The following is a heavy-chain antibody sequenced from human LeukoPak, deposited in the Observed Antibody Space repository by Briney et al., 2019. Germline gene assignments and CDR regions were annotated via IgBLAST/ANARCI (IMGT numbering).Heavy chain of an antibody. J-gene: IGHJ4*02. Sequence: GWSLTLFCPGCGCIFSNLGVHWVRQAAGTGLDLIQIIWSDGSYKYYDSSVKRRCTISRANSKRTLYKKMNNLRAEDTAVYYVAKDSYEYGDSHLDYWGQGTLVSVS. CDR3: AKDSYEYGDSHLDY. CDR2: IWSDGSYK. CDR1: GCIFSNLG. D-gene: IGHD4-17*01. V-gene: IGHV3-33*06.